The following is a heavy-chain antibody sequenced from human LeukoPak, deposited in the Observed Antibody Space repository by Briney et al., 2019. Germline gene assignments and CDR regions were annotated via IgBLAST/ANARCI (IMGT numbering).Heavy chain of an antibody. D-gene: IGHD1-26*01. V-gene: IGHV3-11*01. CDR1: GFTFGDYY. CDR2: ISSSGSTI. CDR3: ARAEGGSDYYYYMDV. J-gene: IGHJ6*03. Sequence: GGSLRLSCAASGFTFGDYYMSWIRQAPGKGLEWVSYISSSGSTIYYADSVKGRFTISRDNAKNSLYLQMNSLRAEDTAVYYCARAEGGSDYYYYMDVWGKGTTVTVSS.